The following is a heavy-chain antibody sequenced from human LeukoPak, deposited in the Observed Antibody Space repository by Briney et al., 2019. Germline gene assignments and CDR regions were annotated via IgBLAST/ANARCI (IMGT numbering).Heavy chain of an antibody. Sequence: PGGSLRLSCAASGFTFSSYSMNWVRQAPGKGLEWVSSISGSSSYIYYADSVKGRFTISRDNAKNSLYLQMNSLRAEDTAVYYCARDITVAGTSGVDYWGQGTLVTVSS. CDR2: ISGSSSYI. CDR3: ARDITVAGTSGVDY. J-gene: IGHJ4*02. CDR1: GFTFSSYS. V-gene: IGHV3-21*01. D-gene: IGHD6-19*01.